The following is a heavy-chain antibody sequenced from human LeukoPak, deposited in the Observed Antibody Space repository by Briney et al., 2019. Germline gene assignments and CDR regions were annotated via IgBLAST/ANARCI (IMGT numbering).Heavy chain of an antibody. D-gene: IGHD6-13*01. V-gene: IGHV1-46*01. J-gene: IGHJ4*02. CDR1: GYTFSSYW. CDR3: ARAPRNSSTMLAF. Sequence: GASVKASCEASGYTFSSYWIQWVRQAPGQGLEWMGLINPSDGSTAYAHTFQGRVTMTRDTSTSTVYMDLSSLRSEDTAVYYCARAPRNSSTMLAFWGQGTLVTVSS. CDR2: INPSDGST.